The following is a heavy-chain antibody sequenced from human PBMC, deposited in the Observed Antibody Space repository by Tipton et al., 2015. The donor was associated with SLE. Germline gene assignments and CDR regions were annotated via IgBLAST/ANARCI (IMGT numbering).Heavy chain of an antibody. CDR2: IYHSGST. V-gene: IGHV4-38-2*02. D-gene: IGHD3-22*01. CDR1: GYSISSGFY. J-gene: IGHJ4*02. CDR3: ARGDSSGSAFN. Sequence: TLSLTCTVSGYSISSGFYWGWIRQPPGKGLEWIGNIYHSGSTFYNPSLKSRVTISVDTSKNQFSLKLSSVTAADTAVYYCARGDSSGSAFNWGQGTLVTVSS.